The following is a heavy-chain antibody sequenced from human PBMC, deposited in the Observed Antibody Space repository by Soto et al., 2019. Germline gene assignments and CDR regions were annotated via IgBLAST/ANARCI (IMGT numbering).Heavy chain of an antibody. J-gene: IGHJ6*04. V-gene: IGHV4-38-2*01. CDR1: GYSISSGYY. Sequence: SETLSLTCAVSGYSISSGYYWGWIRQPPGKGLEWIGSICHSGSTYYNSSLKSRGTISVDTSKNQLCLKRNSVTAADTAAYYWARGSQYYYYGMDVWGKGTTVTVAS. CDR2: ICHSGST. D-gene: IGHD3-10*01. CDR3: ARGSQYYYYGMDV.